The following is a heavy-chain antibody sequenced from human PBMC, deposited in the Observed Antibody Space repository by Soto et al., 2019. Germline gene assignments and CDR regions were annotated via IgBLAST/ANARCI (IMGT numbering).Heavy chain of an antibody. CDR1: GYTFTSYD. Sequence: ASVKVSCKASGYTFTSYDINWVRQATGQGLEWMGWMNPNSGNTGYAQKFQGRVTMTRNTSISTAYMELSSLRSEDTAVYYCARGGYYGSGSYSYGMDVWGQGTTVTVSS. J-gene: IGHJ6*02. CDR3: ARGGYYGSGSYSYGMDV. V-gene: IGHV1-8*01. CDR2: MNPNSGNT. D-gene: IGHD3-10*01.